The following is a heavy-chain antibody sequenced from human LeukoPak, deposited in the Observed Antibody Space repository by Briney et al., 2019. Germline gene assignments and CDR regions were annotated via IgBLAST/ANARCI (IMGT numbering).Heavy chain of an antibody. J-gene: IGHJ6*03. CDR2: IYTSGST. CDR1: GGSISSYY. D-gene: IGHD2-8*02. V-gene: IGHV4-4*07. CDR3: ARGLPGGQQTYYMDV. Sequence: PSETLSLTCTVSGGSISSYYWSWIRQPAGKGLEWIGRIYTSGSTNYNPSPKSRVTMSVDTSKNQFSLKLSSVTAADTAVYYCARGLPGGQQTYYMDVWGKGTTVTVSS.